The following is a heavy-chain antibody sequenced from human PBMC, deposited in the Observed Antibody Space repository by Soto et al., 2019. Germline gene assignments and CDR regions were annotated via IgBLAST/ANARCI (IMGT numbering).Heavy chain of an antibody. D-gene: IGHD3-3*01. CDR1: GFTFSSYA. V-gene: IGHV3-23*01. CDR3: AKDLETYDESLRYYYYGMDV. J-gene: IGHJ6*02. CDR2: ISGSGGST. Sequence: GGSLRLSCAASGFTFSSYAMSWVRQAPGKGLEWVSAISGSGGSTYYADSVKGRFTISRDNSKNTLYLQMNSLRAEDTAVYYCAKDLETYDESLRYYYYGMDVWGQGTTVTVSS.